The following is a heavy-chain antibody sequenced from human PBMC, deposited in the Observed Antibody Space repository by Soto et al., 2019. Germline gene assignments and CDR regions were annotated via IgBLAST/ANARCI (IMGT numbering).Heavy chain of an antibody. CDR1: GFTFSDYY. CDR3: AAPVRHIAARLPTDDY. Sequence: GESLKISCAASGFTFSDYYMSWIRQAPGKGLEWVSYISSSGSTIYYADSVKGRFTISRDNAKNSLYLQMNSLRAEDTAVYYCAAPVRHIAARLPTDDYWGQGTLVTVSS. D-gene: IGHD6-6*01. J-gene: IGHJ4*02. CDR2: ISSSGSTI. V-gene: IGHV3-11*01.